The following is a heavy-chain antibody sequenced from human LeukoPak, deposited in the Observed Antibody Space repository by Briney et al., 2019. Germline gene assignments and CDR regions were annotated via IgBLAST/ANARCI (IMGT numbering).Heavy chain of an antibody. CDR1: GYTFTGYY. V-gene: IGHV1-2*02. D-gene: IGHD3-10*01. J-gene: IGHJ3*02. CDR3: AAGPAVTMVRGVISFDI. Sequence: ASVKVSCKASGYTFTGYYMHWVRQAPGQGLEWMGWINPKSGGTNYAQKFQGRVTMTRDTSISTAYMELSSLRSEDTAVYYCAAGPAVTMVRGVISFDIWGQGTMVTVSS. CDR2: INPKSGGT.